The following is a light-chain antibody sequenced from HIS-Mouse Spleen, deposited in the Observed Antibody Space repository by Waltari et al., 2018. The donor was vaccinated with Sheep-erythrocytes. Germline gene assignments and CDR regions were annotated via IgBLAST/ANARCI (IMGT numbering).Light chain of an antibody. CDR3: QAWDSSTAWNVV. CDR2: QDS. Sequence: SYELTQPPSVSVSPGQTASITCSGDKLGDKYACWYQQKPGQSPVLVIYQDSKRPSGIPERFTASTSGNAATLTISGTQAMDEADYYCQAWDSSTAWNVVFGGGTKLTVL. V-gene: IGLV3-1*01. J-gene: IGLJ2*01. CDR1: KLGDKY.